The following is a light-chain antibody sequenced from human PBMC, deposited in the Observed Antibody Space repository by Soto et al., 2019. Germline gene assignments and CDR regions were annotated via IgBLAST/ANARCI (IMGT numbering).Light chain of an antibody. Sequence: DIQLTQSPSFLSASVGDRVTITCRTSQGISSYLAWYQQKPGKAPKLLIYAASTVQSGVPSRFSGSGSGTEFTLTISSLQPEDFANYYCQQLNSYPPLFGPGTKVDIK. CDR3: QQLNSYPPL. V-gene: IGKV1-9*01. CDR1: QGISSY. J-gene: IGKJ3*01. CDR2: AAS.